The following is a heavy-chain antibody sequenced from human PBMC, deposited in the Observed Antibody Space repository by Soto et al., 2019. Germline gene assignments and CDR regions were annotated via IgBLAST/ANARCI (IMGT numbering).Heavy chain of an antibody. D-gene: IGHD6-13*01. CDR1: GCNFTRDS. CDR2: INAANGDT. Sequence: ASVKFTCQQSGCNFTRDSVHLWRQASMQRLEWMGWINAANGDTKYSPKFQGRVTITRDTSASTAYMELSSLRSEDTAVYYCVRRPVSATGIDWFDPWGQGTLVNV. V-gene: IGHV1-3*01. J-gene: IGHJ5*02. CDR3: VRRPVSATGIDWFDP.